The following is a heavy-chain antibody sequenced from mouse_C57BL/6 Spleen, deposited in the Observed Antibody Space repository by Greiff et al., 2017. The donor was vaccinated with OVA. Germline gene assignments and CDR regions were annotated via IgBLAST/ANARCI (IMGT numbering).Heavy chain of an antibody. CDR2: IYPGSGST. Sequence: VQLQQPGAELVKPGASVKMSCKASGYTFTSYWMTWVKQRPGQGLEWIGDIYPGSGSTNYNEKFKSKATLTVDTSASTAYMQLSSLTSEDSAVYYCASMAQAVDMDYWGQGTSVTVSS. CDR1: GYTFTSYW. J-gene: IGHJ4*01. D-gene: IGHD3-2*02. CDR3: ASMAQAVDMDY. V-gene: IGHV1-55*01.